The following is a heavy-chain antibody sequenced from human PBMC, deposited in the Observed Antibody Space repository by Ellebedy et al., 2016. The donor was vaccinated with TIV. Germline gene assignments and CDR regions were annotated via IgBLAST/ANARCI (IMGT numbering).Heavy chain of an antibody. CDR3: ARDRLRNDY. J-gene: IGHJ4*02. D-gene: IGHD3-16*01. Sequence: ASVKVSCKASGGTFSSYGISWVRQAPGQGLEWMGWITTYNGHTNYAPKFQGRVTMTMDTSTTTAYMELRSLRSDDTAVYYCARDRLRNDYWGQGTLVTVSS. V-gene: IGHV1-18*01. CDR2: ITTYNGHT. CDR1: GGTFSSYG.